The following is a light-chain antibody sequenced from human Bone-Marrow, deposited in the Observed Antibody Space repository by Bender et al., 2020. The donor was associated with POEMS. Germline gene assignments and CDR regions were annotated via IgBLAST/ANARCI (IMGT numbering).Light chain of an antibody. CDR3: CSYRSGSTPFV. CDR2: EVN. CDR1: SNDVGRYNL. J-gene: IGLJ1*01. Sequence: QSALTQPASVSASPGQSITIYCTGTSNDVGRYNLVSWFQQHPGKVPKLMISEVNKRPSGVSNRFSGSKSGNTASLTISGLLPEDEADYFCCSYRSGSTPFVFGTGTKVTVL. V-gene: IGLV2-14*02.